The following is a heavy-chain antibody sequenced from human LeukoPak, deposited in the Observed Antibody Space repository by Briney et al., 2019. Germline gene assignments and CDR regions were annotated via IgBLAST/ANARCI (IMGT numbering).Heavy chain of an antibody. D-gene: IGHD2-2*01. J-gene: IGHJ4*02. Sequence: GESLKISCKGSGYASYWIAWVRQMPGKGLEWMGVIYPGTADITYSPSFQGQVTISADKSVSTAYLHWSSLKASGTAIYYCARHLSSITSCPTYWGQGTLVTVSS. V-gene: IGHV5-51*01. CDR3: ARHLSSITSCPTY. CDR1: GYASYW. CDR2: IYPGTADI.